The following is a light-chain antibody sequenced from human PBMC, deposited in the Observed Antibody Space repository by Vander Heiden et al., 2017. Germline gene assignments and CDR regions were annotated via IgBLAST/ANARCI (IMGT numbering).Light chain of an antibody. Sequence: QSVLTQPPSAYGTPGQRVTISCSGSSSNNGSNTVNWYQQLPGTAPNHLIYSNNQRPSGVPDRFSGSKSGTSASLAISGLQSEDEADYYCAAWDDSLNGPVVFGGGTKLTVL. J-gene: IGLJ2*01. CDR2: SNN. CDR3: AAWDDSLNGPVV. CDR1: SSNNGSNT. V-gene: IGLV1-44*01.